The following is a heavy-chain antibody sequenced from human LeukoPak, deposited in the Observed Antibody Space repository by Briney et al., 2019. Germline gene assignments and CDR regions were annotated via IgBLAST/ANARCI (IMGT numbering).Heavy chain of an antibody. V-gene: IGHV3-23*01. CDR3: AKDLQSGYYDSSGLFDY. D-gene: IGHD3-22*01. CDR2: ISGSGGST. CDR1: GFTFSSYW. Sequence: HPGGSLRLSCAASGFTFSSYWMHWVRQAPGKGLEWVSAISGSGGSTYYADSVKGRFTISRDNSKNTLYLQMNSLRAEDTAVYYCAKDLQSGYYDSSGLFDYWGQGTLVTVSS. J-gene: IGHJ4*02.